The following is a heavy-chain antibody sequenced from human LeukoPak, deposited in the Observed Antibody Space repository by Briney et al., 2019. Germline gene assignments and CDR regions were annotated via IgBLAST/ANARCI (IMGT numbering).Heavy chain of an antibody. CDR2: ISPDGSDT. D-gene: IGHD6-13*01. J-gene: IGHJ4*02. CDR1: GYSFTTYW. Sequence: GESLKISCKGSGYSFTTYWIGWVRQMPGKGLEWMGIISPDGSDTRYSPSFQGQVTISADKSITTAYLQWSSLKASDTAMYYCARLTSSWSFDYWGQGTLVTVSS. V-gene: IGHV5-51*01. CDR3: ARLTSSWSFDY.